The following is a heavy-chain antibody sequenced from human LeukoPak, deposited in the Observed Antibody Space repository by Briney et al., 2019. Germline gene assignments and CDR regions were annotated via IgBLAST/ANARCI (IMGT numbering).Heavy chain of an antibody. CDR3: AREDGAMVRGVYWYFDL. V-gene: IGHV6-1*01. CDR1: GDSVSSNSAA. D-gene: IGHD3-10*01. Sequence: SQTLSLTCAISGDSVSSNSAAWNWIRQSPSRGLEWLGRTYYRSKWYNDYAVSVKSRITINPDTSKNQFSLQLNFVTPEDTAVYYCAREDGAMVRGVYWYFDLWGRGTLVTAS. CDR2: TYYRSKWYN. J-gene: IGHJ2*01.